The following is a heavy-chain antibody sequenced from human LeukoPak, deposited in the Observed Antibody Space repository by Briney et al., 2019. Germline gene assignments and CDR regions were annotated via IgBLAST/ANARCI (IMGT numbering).Heavy chain of an antibody. CDR2: INPNSGGT. Sequence: ASVAVSCKASGYTFTGYYMHWVRQAPGQGLEWMGWINPNSGGTNYAQKFQGRVTMTRDTSISTAYMELSRLRSDDTAVYYCARDKRGGSGFFDPWGQGTLVTVSS. D-gene: IGHD3-10*01. CDR1: GYTFTGYY. V-gene: IGHV1-2*02. J-gene: IGHJ5*02. CDR3: ARDKRGGSGFFDP.